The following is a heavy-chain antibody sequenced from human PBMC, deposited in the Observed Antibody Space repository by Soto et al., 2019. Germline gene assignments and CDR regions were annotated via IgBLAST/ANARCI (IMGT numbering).Heavy chain of an antibody. CDR2: IYYSGST. CDR1: GGSISSGGYY. J-gene: IGHJ4*02. Sequence: QVQLQESGPGLVKPSQTLSLTCTVSGGSISSGGYYWSWIRQHPGKGLEWIGYIYYSGSTYYNPSLKSRVTISVDTSKNQFSLKLSSVTAADTAVYYCASSLIGYCSSTSCYARSYYFDYCGQGTLVTVSS. CDR3: ASSLIGYCSSTSCYARSYYFDY. D-gene: IGHD2-2*01. V-gene: IGHV4-31*03.